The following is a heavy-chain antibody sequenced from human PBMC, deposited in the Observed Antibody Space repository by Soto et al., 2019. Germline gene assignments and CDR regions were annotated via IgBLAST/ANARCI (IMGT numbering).Heavy chain of an antibody. D-gene: IGHD4-17*01. V-gene: IGHV3-23*01. Sequence: EVQLLESGGGLVQPGGPLRLSCAASGFTFSSYAMSWVRQAPGKGLEWVSTISGSGISTYYADSVKGRFTISRDNSKYTLYLQMHSLRAEDTAVDYCAKDGDYRPEYFQHWGQGTLVTVSS. J-gene: IGHJ1*01. CDR3: AKDGDYRPEYFQH. CDR1: GFTFSSYA. CDR2: ISGSGIST.